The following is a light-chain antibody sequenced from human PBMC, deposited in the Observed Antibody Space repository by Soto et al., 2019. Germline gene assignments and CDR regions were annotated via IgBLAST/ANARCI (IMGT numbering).Light chain of an antibody. J-gene: IGKJ1*01. V-gene: IGKV1-39*01. Sequence: DIQMTQSPSSLSASVGDRVNITCRASQSISSYLNWYQQKPGKAPKLLIYAASSLQSGVPSRFSGSGSGTDFTLTISSLQPEDFATYYCQQSYSTMWTFGQGTKVE. CDR2: AAS. CDR1: QSISSY. CDR3: QQSYSTMWT.